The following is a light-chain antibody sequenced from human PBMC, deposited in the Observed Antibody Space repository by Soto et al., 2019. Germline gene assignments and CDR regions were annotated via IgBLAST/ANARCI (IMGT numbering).Light chain of an antibody. CDR1: QSVSSY. CDR2: DAS. V-gene: IGKV3-11*01. J-gene: IGKJ1*01. CDR3: QQRSNWPWT. Sequence: EIVLTQSPATLSLSPGERATLSCRASQSVSSYLAWYQQKPCQAPRLLIYDASNRATGIPARFSGSVSGTDFTLTISSLEPEDFAVYYCQQRSNWPWTFGQGTKVEIK.